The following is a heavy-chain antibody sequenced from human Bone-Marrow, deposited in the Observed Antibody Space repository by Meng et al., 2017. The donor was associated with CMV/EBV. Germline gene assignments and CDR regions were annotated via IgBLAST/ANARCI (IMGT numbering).Heavy chain of an antibody. CDR3: ARSGKHSSSYNWFDP. Sequence: ASVKVSCKASGYRFTGYYMHWVRQAPGQGLEWMGWINPNSGGTNYAQKFQGRVTMTRDTTISTAYMELSRLRSDDTAVYYCARSGKHSSSYNWFDPWGQGTLVTVSS. V-gene: IGHV1-2*02. D-gene: IGHD6-6*01. J-gene: IGHJ5*02. CDR2: INPNSGGT. CDR1: GYRFTGYY.